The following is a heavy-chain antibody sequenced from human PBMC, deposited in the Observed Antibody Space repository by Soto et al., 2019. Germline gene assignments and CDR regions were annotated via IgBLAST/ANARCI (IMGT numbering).Heavy chain of an antibody. D-gene: IGHD3-10*01. V-gene: IGHV1-69*01. CDR3: VSASGYYCSGSYSPDFDY. CDR1: GGTFSSYA. J-gene: IGHJ4*02. Sequence: QVQLVQSGAEVKKPGSSVKVSCKASGGTFSSYAISWVRQAPGQGLEWMGGIIPIFGTANYAQKFQGRVTMTADEATSTAYMELSSLRSEDTAVYYCVSASGYYCSGSYSPDFDYWGQGTLVTVSS. CDR2: IIPIFGTA.